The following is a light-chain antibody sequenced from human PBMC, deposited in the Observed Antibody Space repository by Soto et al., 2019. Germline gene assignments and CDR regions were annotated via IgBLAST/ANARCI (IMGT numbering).Light chain of an antibody. Sequence: VVVTQSPLSLPVTPGEPASMSCRASQSLLHTNGINYLHWYLQKPGQSPQLLIYLGSHRASGVPDRFSSSGSGTEYTLRISRVDAEDVGIYYCMQALQKPSTFGQGTKVDIK. CDR2: LGS. CDR1: QSLLHTNGINY. V-gene: IGKV2-28*01. J-gene: IGKJ1*01. CDR3: MQALQKPST.